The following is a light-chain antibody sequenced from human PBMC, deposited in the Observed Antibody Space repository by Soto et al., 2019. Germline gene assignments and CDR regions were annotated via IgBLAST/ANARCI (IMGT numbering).Light chain of an antibody. CDR2: GTS. CDR3: HQYGLSPRGT. J-gene: IGKJ3*01. V-gene: IGKV3-20*01. CDR1: QSLTYDY. Sequence: EVVLTQSPGTLSLSPGERATLSCRASQSLTYDYVAWYQHKPGQAPRLLISGTSNRATGIPDRFSGSGSGTDLTLTVSRLELQDSAVYYCHQYGLSPRGTFGPGTKVEIK.